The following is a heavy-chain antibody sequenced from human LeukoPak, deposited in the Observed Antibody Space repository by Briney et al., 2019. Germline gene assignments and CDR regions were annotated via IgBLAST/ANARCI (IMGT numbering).Heavy chain of an antibody. CDR3: AMDTHSGTVPGDFHS. CDR2: LYNDGST. Sequence: PGGSLRLSCAASGFTVSRNYVSWVRQAPGKGLEWVSVLYNDGSTFYTDSVRGRFTISRDNSKNTLFLQMNSLRAEDTAVYYCAMDTHSGTVPGDFHSWGQGTLVTVSS. V-gene: IGHV3-66*01. D-gene: IGHD2-2*01. CDR1: GFTVSRNY. J-gene: IGHJ5*02.